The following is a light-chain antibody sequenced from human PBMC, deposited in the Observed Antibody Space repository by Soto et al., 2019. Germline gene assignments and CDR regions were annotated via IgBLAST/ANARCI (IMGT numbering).Light chain of an antibody. Sequence: QSALTQPRSVAGSPGQSVTISCTGTSSDVGGYNFVSWYQQHPGKAPNFMTYDVTKRPSGVPDRFSGSKSGNTASLTISGLQAEDEADYYCCSYVGSYTSYVFGTGTKVTVL. CDR3: CSYVGSYTSYV. CDR1: SSDVGGYNF. CDR2: DVT. V-gene: IGLV2-11*01. J-gene: IGLJ1*01.